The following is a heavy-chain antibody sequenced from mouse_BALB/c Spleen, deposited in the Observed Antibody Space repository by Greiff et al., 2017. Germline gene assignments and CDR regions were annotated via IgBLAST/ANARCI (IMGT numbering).Heavy chain of an antibody. Sequence: EVKLVESGPSLVKPSQTLSLTCSVTGDSITSGYWNWIRKFPGNKLEYMGYISYSGSTYYNPSLKSRISITRDTSKNQYYLQLNSVTTEDTATYYCASGIYDGYYMGFDYWGQGTTLTVSS. V-gene: IGHV3-8*02. CDR1: GDSITSGY. CDR3: ASGIYDGYYMGFDY. J-gene: IGHJ2*01. CDR2: ISYSGST. D-gene: IGHD2-3*01.